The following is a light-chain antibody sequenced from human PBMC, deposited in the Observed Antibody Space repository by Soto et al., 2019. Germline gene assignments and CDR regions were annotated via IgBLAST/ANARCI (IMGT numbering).Light chain of an antibody. Sequence: AIQMTQSPSSLSASVGDRVTITCRASQGIRNDLGWYQQKPGKAPKLLIYAASSLQSGVPSRFRGSGSGTDFTVTVSSLQPEDFATYYCLQDYNYPRTFGQGTKVEIK. CDR3: LQDYNYPRT. V-gene: IGKV1-6*01. CDR2: AAS. J-gene: IGKJ1*01. CDR1: QGIRND.